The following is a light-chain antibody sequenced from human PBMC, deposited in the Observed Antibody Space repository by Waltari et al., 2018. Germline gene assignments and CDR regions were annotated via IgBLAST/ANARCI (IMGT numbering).Light chain of an antibody. CDR1: QNITSY. CDR2: AAS. V-gene: IGKV1-16*01. J-gene: IGKJ5*01. Sequence: TCRAGQNITSYLAWFQQRPGKAPKPLIYAASTLQGGVPSRFSGFGSGTDFTLIISSLQPEDFATYYCQQYNHYPITVGQGTRL. CDR3: QQYNHYPIT.